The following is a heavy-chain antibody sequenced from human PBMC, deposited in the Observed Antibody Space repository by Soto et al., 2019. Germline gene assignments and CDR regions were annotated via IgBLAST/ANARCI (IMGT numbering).Heavy chain of an antibody. V-gene: IGHV3-30*18. Sequence: QAGGSLRLSCAASGFTFSSYGIHWVRQAPGKGLDWVAVISYDGTDKYYADSVKGRFTISRDNSKNTLYLQINGLRAEDTAVYHCAKDIISGSSYYFYGMDAWGQGTTVTVSS. CDR1: GFTFSSYG. CDR2: ISYDGTDK. D-gene: IGHD2-15*01. J-gene: IGHJ6*02. CDR3: AKDIISGSSYYFYGMDA.